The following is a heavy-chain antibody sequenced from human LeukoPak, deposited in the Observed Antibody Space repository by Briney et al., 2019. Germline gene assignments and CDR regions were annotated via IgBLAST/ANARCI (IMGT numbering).Heavy chain of an antibody. CDR1: GYTFISYY. Sequence: ASVKVSCKASGYTFISYYMHWVRQAPGQGLEWMGIINPSGGSTSYAQKFQGRVTMTRDMPTSTVYMELSSLRSEDTAVYYCAIREGGWRWLQLDYWGQGTLVTVSS. CDR2: INPSGGST. D-gene: IGHD5-24*01. V-gene: IGHV1-46*01. CDR3: AIREGGWRWLQLDY. J-gene: IGHJ4*02.